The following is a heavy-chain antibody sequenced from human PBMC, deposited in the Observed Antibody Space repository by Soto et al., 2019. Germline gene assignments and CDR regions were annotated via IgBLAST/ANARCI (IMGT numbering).Heavy chain of an antibody. D-gene: IGHD3-22*01. CDR1: GYTFTSYY. J-gene: IGHJ4*02. V-gene: IGHV1-46*01. Sequence: GPSVKVSCKASGYTFTSYYMHWVRQAPGQGLEWMGIINPSGGSTSYAQKFQGRVTMTRDTSTSTVYMELSSLRSEDTAVYYCARERYYYDSSGYYYAYWGQGTLVTVSS. CDR2: INPSGGST. CDR3: ARERYYYDSSGYYYAY.